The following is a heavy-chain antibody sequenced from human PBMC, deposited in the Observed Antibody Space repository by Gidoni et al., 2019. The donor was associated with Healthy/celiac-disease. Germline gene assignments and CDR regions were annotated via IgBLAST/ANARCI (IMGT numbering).Heavy chain of an antibody. CDR2: INRSGST. CDR1: GGSFSGHY. CDR3: ARGRRFYYYGSGSYKSPPNHGYYYYGMDV. D-gene: IGHD3-10*01. J-gene: IGHJ6*02. Sequence: QVQPQQWGAGLLTPPETLSLTCAVYGGSFSGHYWRWIRQPPGKGLEWIGEINRSGSTNYNPSLKSRVTISVDTSTNQFSLELSSVTAADTAVYYCARGRRFYYYGSGSYKSPPNHGYYYYGMDVWGQGTTVTVSS. V-gene: IGHV4-34*01.